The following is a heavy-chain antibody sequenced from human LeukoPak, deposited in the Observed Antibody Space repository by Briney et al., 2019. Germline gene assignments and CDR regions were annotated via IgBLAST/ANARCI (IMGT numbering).Heavy chain of an antibody. CDR3: ARDLYDYGSY. CDR1: GFTFSSYW. Sequence: PGGSLRLSCAASGFTFSSYWMSWVRQAPGKGLEWVSVIYSGGTTYYADSVKGRFTISRDNSKNTLYLQMNSLRTEDTAVYYCARDLYDYGSYWGQGTLVTVSS. V-gene: IGHV3-66*01. CDR2: IYSGGTT. D-gene: IGHD4/OR15-4a*01. J-gene: IGHJ4*02.